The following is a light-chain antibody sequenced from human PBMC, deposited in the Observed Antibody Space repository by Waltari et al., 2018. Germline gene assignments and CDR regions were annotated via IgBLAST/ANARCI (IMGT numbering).Light chain of an antibody. Sequence: ERVMTQSPATPSVSPGERATLSCRASQSVSNNLAWYQQKPGQAPRLLIYGASTRATDIPARFSGSGSGTEFTLTISSLQSEDFAVYYCQQYNNWLWTFGQGTKVEVK. CDR3: QQYNNWLWT. CDR1: QSVSNN. CDR2: GAS. J-gene: IGKJ1*01. V-gene: IGKV3-15*01.